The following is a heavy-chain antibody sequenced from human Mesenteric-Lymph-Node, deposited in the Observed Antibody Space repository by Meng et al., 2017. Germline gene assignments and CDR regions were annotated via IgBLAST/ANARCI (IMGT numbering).Heavy chain of an antibody. D-gene: IGHD3-22*01. J-gene: IGHJ5*02. CDR2: LYSGGRT. CDR1: GGAISTSGFY. V-gene: IGHV4-39*07. CDR3: AREYYDSSGVNWMDP. Sequence: QLADSGPGPRKPSGTLTLSCSVSGGAISTSGFYWGWIRQPPGKGLEWIGNLYSGGRTYYNPSLKSRVTISKDTSNDQFSLRLSSVTAADTAVYFCAREYYDSSGVNWMDPWGQGTLVTVSS.